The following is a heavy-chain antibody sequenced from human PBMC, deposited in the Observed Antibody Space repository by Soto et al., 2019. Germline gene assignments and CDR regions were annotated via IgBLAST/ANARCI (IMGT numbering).Heavy chain of an antibody. J-gene: IGHJ6*02. V-gene: IGHV3-53*01. CDR2: LYTEGTT. D-gene: IGHD3-16*01. Sequence: GGSLRLSCVASGLTVSHNYMAWVRQAPEMGLEWVSILYTEGTTYYADSVKGRFTISRDSSKNTLFLQMDSLRAEDTAVYYCVRPRPSGEDYGMDVWGQGTTVTVSS. CDR1: GLTVSHNY. CDR3: VRPRPSGEDYGMDV.